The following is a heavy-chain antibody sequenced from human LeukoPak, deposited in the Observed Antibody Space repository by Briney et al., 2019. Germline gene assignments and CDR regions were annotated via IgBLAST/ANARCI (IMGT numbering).Heavy chain of an antibody. J-gene: IGHJ4*02. CDR2: INPNRGGT. Sequence: ASVKVSCKASGYTFTGYYMHWVRQAPGQGLEWMGWINPNRGGTNYAQKFQGRVTMTRDTSISTAYMELSRLRSDDTAVYYCARGGVYYYDSSGYYDYWGQGTLVTVSS. CDR3: ARGGVYYYDSSGYYDY. D-gene: IGHD3-22*01. V-gene: IGHV1-2*02. CDR1: GYTFTGYY.